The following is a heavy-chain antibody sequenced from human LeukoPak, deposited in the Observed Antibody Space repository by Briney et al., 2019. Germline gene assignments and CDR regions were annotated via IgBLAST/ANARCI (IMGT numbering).Heavy chain of an antibody. CDR1: GFTFIDYA. V-gene: IGHV3-23*01. D-gene: IGHD4-17*01. J-gene: IGHJ4*02. Sequence: PGGSLRLSCATSGFTFIDYAMSWVRQAPGKGLEWVSSISNSGYTYYAVSVKGQFTVSRDSSNNTVYLQMNSLRAEDTAMYYCAKDIRAVSTSVFEYWGQGTLVSVSS. CDR2: ISNSGYT. CDR3: AKDIRAVSTSVFEY.